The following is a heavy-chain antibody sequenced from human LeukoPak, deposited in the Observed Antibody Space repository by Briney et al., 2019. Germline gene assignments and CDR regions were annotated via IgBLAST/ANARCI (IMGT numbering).Heavy chain of an antibody. Sequence: GASVKVSCKASGGTFSSYAISWVRQAPGQGLEWMGGIIPIFGTANYARKFQGRVTITTDESTSTAYMELSSLRSEDTAVYYCAKVNWNDFFVSVAFDIWGQGTMVTVSS. J-gene: IGHJ3*02. CDR1: GGTFSSYA. V-gene: IGHV1-69*05. CDR2: IIPIFGTA. D-gene: IGHD1-20*01. CDR3: AKVNWNDFFVSVAFDI.